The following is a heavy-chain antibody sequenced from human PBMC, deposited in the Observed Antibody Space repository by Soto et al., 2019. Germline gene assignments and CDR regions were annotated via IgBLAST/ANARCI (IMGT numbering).Heavy chain of an antibody. CDR2: INPSDGST. D-gene: IGHD4-4*01. CDR1: GYTFTSYG. Sequence: AASVKVSCKASGYTFTSYGITWVRQAPGQGLEWMGLINPSDGSTSYAQKFQGRVTMTRDTSTSTVYMELSSLRSEDTAAYYCARGPTVTTEGWFDPWGQGTLVTVSS. V-gene: IGHV1-46*03. J-gene: IGHJ5*02. CDR3: ARGPTVTTEGWFDP.